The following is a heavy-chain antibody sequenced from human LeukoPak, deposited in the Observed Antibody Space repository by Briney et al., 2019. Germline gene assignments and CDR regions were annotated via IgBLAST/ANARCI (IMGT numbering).Heavy chain of an antibody. CDR3: ARGRTPLLRAYYYYYYYMDV. D-gene: IGHD2/OR15-2a*01. CDR1: GGPFSGYY. CDR2: INHSGST. Sequence: SETLSLTCAVYGGPFSGYYWSWIRQPPGKGLEWIGEINHSGSTNYNPSLKSRVTISVDTSKNQFSLKLSSVTAADTAVYYCARGRTPLLRAYYYYYYYMDVWGKGTTVTVSS. V-gene: IGHV4-34*01. J-gene: IGHJ6*03.